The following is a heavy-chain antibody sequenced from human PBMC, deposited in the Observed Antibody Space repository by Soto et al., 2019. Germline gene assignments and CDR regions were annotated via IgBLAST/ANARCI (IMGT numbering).Heavy chain of an antibody. J-gene: IGHJ6*02. CDR2: ISVYDGDT. CDR1: GYTFTSYG. Sequence: ASVKVSCKASGYTFTSYGISWVRQAPGQGLEWMGWISVYDGDTNYAQNFQGRVTMTTDTSTSTAYMEMRSLRSDDTAVYYCARDQVAKWAPGSAMVNYYYGMDARGQGTTVTVSS. CDR3: ARDQVAKWAPGSAMVNYYYGMDA. V-gene: IGHV1-18*04. D-gene: IGHD5-18*01.